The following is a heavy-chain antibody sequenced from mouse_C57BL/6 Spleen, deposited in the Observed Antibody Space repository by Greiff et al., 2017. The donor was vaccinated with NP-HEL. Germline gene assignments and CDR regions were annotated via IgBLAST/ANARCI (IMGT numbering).Heavy chain of an antibody. CDR1: GFTFTDYY. V-gene: IGHV7-3*01. Sequence: EVQRVESGGDLVQPGGSLSLSCAASGFTFTDYYMSWVRQPPGKALEWLGFIRNKANGYTTEYSASVKGRFTISRDNSQSILYLQMNALRAEDSATYYCASQSLYYYGSSFWYFDVWGTGTTVTVSS. CDR2: IRNKANGYTT. CDR3: ASQSLYYYGSSFWYFDV. D-gene: IGHD1-1*01. J-gene: IGHJ1*03.